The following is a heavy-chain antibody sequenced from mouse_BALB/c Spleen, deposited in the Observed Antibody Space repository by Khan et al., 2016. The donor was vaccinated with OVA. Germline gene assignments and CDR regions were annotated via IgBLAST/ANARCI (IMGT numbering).Heavy chain of an antibody. CDR1: GYTFTSYY. Sequence: QVQLQQPGAELVKPGASVKLSCKASGYTFTSYYMYWVKQRPGQGLEWIGGINPSNGGTNFNEKFKSKATLTVDKSSSQAYMQLRSLTSEDSACYYCTRGGACATMISGFADWGQGTLVTVSA. CDR2: INPSNGGT. J-gene: IGHJ3*01. CDR3: TRGGACATMISGFAD. D-gene: IGHD2-4*01. V-gene: IGHV1S81*02.